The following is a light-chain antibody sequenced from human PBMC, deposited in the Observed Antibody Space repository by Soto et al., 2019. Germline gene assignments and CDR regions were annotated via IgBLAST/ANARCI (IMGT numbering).Light chain of an antibody. Sequence: QSALTQPPSASGSPGQSVTISCTGSSSDVGGHNHVSWYQQHPGKAPKLMIYEVSKRPSGVPDRFSGYKSVNTASLTVSGLQAEDEADYYCSSYAGSLNLIFGGGTQPTVL. CDR3: SSYAGSLNLI. V-gene: IGLV2-8*01. CDR1: SSDVGGHNH. J-gene: IGLJ2*01. CDR2: EVS.